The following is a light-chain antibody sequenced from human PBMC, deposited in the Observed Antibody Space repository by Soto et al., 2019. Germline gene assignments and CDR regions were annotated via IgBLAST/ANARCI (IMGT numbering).Light chain of an antibody. Sequence: DIQMTQSPSSVSASVGDRVTITCRASQDLSSWLAWYQQKPGKAPKLLVYKASSLESGVPSRFSGSGSGTEFTLTISSLQPDDFATYYCQQYNSYWTFGQGTKVDIK. CDR2: KAS. CDR1: QDLSSW. J-gene: IGKJ1*01. CDR3: QQYNSYWT. V-gene: IGKV1-5*03.